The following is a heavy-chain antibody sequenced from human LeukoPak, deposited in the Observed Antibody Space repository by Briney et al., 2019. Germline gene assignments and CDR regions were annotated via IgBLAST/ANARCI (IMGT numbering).Heavy chain of an antibody. CDR2: IYHSGST. D-gene: IGHD6-6*01. CDR1: GGSISSGGYS. CDR3: ARTSIAARRANAFDI. J-gene: IGHJ3*02. V-gene: IGHV4-30-2*01. Sequence: SQTLSHTCAVSGGSISSGGYSWSWIRQPPGKGLEWIGYIYHSGSTYYNPSLKSRVTISVDRSKNQFSLKLSSVTAADTAVYYCARTSIAARRANAFDIWGQGTMVTVSS.